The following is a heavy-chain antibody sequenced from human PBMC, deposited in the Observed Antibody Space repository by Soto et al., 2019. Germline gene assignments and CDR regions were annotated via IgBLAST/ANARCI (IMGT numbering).Heavy chain of an antibody. D-gene: IGHD4-17*01. Sequence: GGSLRLSCAASGFTFSSYAMSWVRQAPGKGLEWVSAISGSGGSTYYADSVKGRFTISRDNSKNTLYLQMNSLRAEDTAVYYCAKAPFRSVGDYDFWYFDLWGRGTLVTVSS. V-gene: IGHV3-23*01. CDR3: AKAPFRSVGDYDFWYFDL. CDR2: ISGSGGST. J-gene: IGHJ2*01. CDR1: GFTFSSYA.